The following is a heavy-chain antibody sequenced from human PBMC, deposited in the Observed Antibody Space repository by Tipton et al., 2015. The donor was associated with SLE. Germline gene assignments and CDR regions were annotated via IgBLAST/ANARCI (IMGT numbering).Heavy chain of an antibody. CDR1: GEALGSGAYF. D-gene: IGHD3-10*01. J-gene: IGHJ4*02. V-gene: IGHV4-31*02. Sequence: GEALGSGAYFWTWIRQHPGKGLEWIGYITSSGRSYYNSSLESRVSMSLDTSKNQFYLKLTSVTAADTAVFYCARDRGLGVFDYWGQGTLVTVSS. CDR3: ARDRGLGVFDY. CDR2: ITSSGRS.